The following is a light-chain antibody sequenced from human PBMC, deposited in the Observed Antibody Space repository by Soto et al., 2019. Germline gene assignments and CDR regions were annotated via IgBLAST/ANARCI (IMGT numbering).Light chain of an antibody. Sequence: DIVMTQSPLSLPATPGEPASISCRSSQSLLHSNAYNYLDWYLQKPGQSPHLLIYLGSSRASGVPDRFSGSGSGTDFTLNISRVEAEDVGVFYCMQALQIPHTFGRGIKLEVK. CDR2: LGS. CDR3: MQALQIPHT. V-gene: IGKV2-28*01. J-gene: IGKJ2*01. CDR1: QSLLHSNAYNY.